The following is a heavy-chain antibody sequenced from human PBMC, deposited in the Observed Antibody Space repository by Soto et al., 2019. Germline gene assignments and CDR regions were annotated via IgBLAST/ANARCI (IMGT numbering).Heavy chain of an antibody. Sequence: PGGPLRLACAASGFTFSDYGRSWVRQSPGKGLEWVSVISRSGGSTYYADSVKGRFTLSRDNSTHTVYLQMNSPIAEDTAVYYCPRGPDSYDGSYY. D-gene: IGHD3-16*01. J-gene: IGHJ6*01. V-gene: IGHV3-23*01. CDR1: GFTFSDYG. CDR2: ISRSGGST. CDR3: PRGPDSYDGSYY.